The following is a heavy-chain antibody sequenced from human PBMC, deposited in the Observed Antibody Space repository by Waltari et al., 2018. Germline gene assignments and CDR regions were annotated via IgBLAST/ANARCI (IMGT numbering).Heavy chain of an antibody. CDR2: INHSGST. CDR3: ARGGGGQQLVPEYFQH. Sequence: QVQLQQWGAGLLKPSETLSLTCAVYGGSFSGYYWSWIRQPPGKGLEWIGEINHSGSTNYNPSLKSRGTIAVDTSKNQFSLKLSSVTAADTAVYYCARGGGGQQLVPEYFQHWGQGTLVTVSS. V-gene: IGHV4-34*01. CDR1: GGSFSGYY. J-gene: IGHJ1*01. D-gene: IGHD6-13*01.